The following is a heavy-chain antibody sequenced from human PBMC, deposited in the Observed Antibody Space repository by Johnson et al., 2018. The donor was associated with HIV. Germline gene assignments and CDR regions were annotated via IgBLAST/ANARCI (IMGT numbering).Heavy chain of an antibody. CDR2: IYSGGST. CDR1: GFTVSSNY. Sequence: VQLVESGGGVVQPGRSLRLSCAASGFTVSSNYMSWVRQAPGKGLEWVSVIYSGGSTYYADSVKGRFTISRDNSKNTLYLQMNSLRAEDTAVYYCARAEQLAGGAFDIWGQGTMVTVSS. D-gene: IGHD6-6*01. V-gene: IGHV3-53*04. CDR3: ARAEQLAGGAFDI. J-gene: IGHJ3*02.